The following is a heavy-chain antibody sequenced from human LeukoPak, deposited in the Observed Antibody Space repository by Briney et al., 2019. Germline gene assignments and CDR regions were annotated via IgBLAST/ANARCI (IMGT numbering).Heavy chain of an antibody. CDR2: IIPILGIA. D-gene: IGHD4-17*01. V-gene: IGHV1-69*04. Sequence: GASVKVSCKASGGTFSSYAISWVRQAPGQGLEWMGRIIPILGIANYAQKFQGRVTITADKSTSTAYMELSRLRSDDTAVYYCARDQGETTVTTGYYGMDVWGQGTTVTVSS. J-gene: IGHJ6*02. CDR1: GGTFSSYA. CDR3: ARDQGETTVTTGYYGMDV.